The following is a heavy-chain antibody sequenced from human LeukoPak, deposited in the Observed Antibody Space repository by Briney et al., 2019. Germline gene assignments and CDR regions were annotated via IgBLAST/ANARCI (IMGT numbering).Heavy chain of an antibody. D-gene: IGHD2-2*01. CDR2: MNPNSGNT. J-gene: IGHJ5*02. Sequence: ASVKVSCKASGYTFTSYDINWVRQSTGPGLEWMGWMNPNSGNTAYAQTFQGRVTMTRHNSISTAYMELSSLRSEDTAVYYCAREGSYCSSTSCYGWFAPWGEGTLVTVSS. V-gene: IGHV1-8*01. CDR1: GYTFTSYD. CDR3: AREGSYCSSTSCYGWFAP.